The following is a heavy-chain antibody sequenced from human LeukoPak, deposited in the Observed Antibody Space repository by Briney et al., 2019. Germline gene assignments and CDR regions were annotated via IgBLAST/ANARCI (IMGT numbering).Heavy chain of an antibody. CDR1: GFSVGDNY. D-gene: IGHD6-19*01. V-gene: IGHV3-53*01. Sequence: GGSLRLSCAASGFSVGDNYMSWVRQAPGKGLEWVSVIYSSGEIYYIESVEGRFTISRDNSKNILYLQMNTLRAEDTAVYYCARPQDTVGSDQGSAFDIWGQGTMVTVSS. J-gene: IGHJ3*02. CDR3: ARPQDTVGSDQGSAFDI. CDR2: IYSSGEI.